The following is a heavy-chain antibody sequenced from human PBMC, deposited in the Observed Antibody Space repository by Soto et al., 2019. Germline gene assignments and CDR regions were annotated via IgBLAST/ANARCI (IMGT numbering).Heavy chain of an antibody. CDR3: ARAYITIFGVVTGRLDY. CDR1: GFTFSSYA. CDR2: ISYDGSNK. Sequence: QVQLVESGGGVVQPGRSLRLSCAASGFTFSSYAMHWVRQAPGKGLEWVAVISYDGSNKYYADSVKGRFTISRDNSKNTLYLKMNSLRAEDTAVYYCARAYITIFGVVTGRLDYWGQGTLVTVSS. J-gene: IGHJ4*02. D-gene: IGHD3-3*01. V-gene: IGHV3-30-3*01.